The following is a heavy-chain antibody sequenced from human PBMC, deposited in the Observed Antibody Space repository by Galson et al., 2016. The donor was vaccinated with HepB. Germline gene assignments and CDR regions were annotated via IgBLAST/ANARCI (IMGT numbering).Heavy chain of an antibody. Sequence: SLRLSCAASGFTFSNAWMNWVRQAPGTGLEWVGLIKSKVYGETILYAAPVKGRFTISRDDSENTLCLQMNSLKTEDTGVYYCTTGLYNSGGVDHWGQGALVTVSS. V-gene: IGHV3-15*07. CDR2: IKSKVYGETI. CDR1: GFTFSNAW. CDR3: TTGLYNSGGVDH. J-gene: IGHJ4*02. D-gene: IGHD3-22*01.